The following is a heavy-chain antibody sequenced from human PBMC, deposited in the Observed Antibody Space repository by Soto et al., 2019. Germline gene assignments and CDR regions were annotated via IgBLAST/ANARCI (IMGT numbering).Heavy chain of an antibody. CDR1: CDSMMGYHFY. CDR3: AYGSSSAWIDY. V-gene: IGHV4-39*01. CDR2: AYFSGGNT. Sequence: PSETLSLTCSVSCDSMMGYHFYWGWIRQAPGKGLEWIGSAYFSGGNTYYSPSLKSRVSISVDTSKNEFSLRLTSLTAADTAVYFCAYGSSSAWIDYWGQGTLVTVSS. J-gene: IGHJ4*02. D-gene: IGHD6-25*01.